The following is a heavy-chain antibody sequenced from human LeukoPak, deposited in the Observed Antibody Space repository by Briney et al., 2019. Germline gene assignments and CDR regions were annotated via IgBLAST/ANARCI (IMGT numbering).Heavy chain of an antibody. J-gene: IGHJ3*02. CDR2: ISSSGSTI. Sequence: NPGGSLRLSCAASGFTFSDYYVSWIRQAPGKGLEWVSYISSSGSTIYYADSVKGRFTISRDNAKNSLYLQMNSLRAEDTAVYYCARGTSLRIAVAGTVDAFDIWGQGTMVTVSS. CDR3: ARGTSLRIAVAGTVDAFDI. CDR1: GFTFSDYY. D-gene: IGHD6-19*01. V-gene: IGHV3-11*04.